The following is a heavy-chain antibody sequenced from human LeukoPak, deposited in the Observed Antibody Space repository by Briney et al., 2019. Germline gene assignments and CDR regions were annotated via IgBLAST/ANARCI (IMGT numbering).Heavy chain of an antibody. CDR1: GGSISSSSYY. Sequence: SETLSLTCTVSGGSISSSSYYWGWIRQPPGKGLEWLVSIYYSGSTYYNPSLKSRVTISVDTSKNQFSLKLNSVTAADTAVYYCARTHSSGWPNWFDPWGQGTLVTVSS. CDR2: IYYSGST. CDR3: ARTHSSGWPNWFDP. D-gene: IGHD6-19*01. V-gene: IGHV4-39*07. J-gene: IGHJ5*02.